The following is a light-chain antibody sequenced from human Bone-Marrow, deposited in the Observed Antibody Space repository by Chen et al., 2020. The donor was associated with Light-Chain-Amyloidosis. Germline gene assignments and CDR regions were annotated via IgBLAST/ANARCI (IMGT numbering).Light chain of an antibody. CDR3: QVWDRSSDRPV. V-gene: IGLV3-21*02. CDR2: DDS. Sequence: SYVLTQPSSVSVAPGQTATIACGGNNSGATSVHWYQQTPGQAPLLVVYDDSDRPSGIPERLSGHNSGNTATLTSSRVEAGDAADYYCQVWDRSSDRPVFGGGTKLTVL. CDR1: NSGATS. J-gene: IGLJ3*02.